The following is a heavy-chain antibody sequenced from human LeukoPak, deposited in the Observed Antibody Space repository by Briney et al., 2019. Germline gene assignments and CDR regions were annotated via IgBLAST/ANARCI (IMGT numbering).Heavy chain of an antibody. Sequence: PGGSLRLSCAASGFTFSSYAMSWVRQAPGKGLEWVSAISGSGGSTYYADSVKGRYTISRDNAKNSLYLQMNSLRAEDTAIYYCAREGVSTITTILVVISFDYWGQGALVTVSS. J-gene: IGHJ4*02. CDR3: AREGVSTITTILVVISFDY. CDR1: GFTFSSYA. D-gene: IGHD3-22*01. CDR2: ISGSGGST. V-gene: IGHV3-23*01.